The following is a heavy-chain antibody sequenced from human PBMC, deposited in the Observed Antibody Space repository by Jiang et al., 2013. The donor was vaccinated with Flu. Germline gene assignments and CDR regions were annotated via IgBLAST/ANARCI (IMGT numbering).Heavy chain of an antibody. CDR3: ASGTGWLIDY. CDR1: GDSISDSY. D-gene: IGHD1-7*01. J-gene: IGHJ4*02. CDR2: IHTSGST. V-gene: IGHV4-4*08. Sequence: PGLVKPSETLSLTCTVSGDSISDSYCNWIRQPPGKGLEWIGYIHTSGSTKYNPSLKGRVTISLDTAKNHFSLMLSSVTAADTAVYYCASGTGWLIDYWGQGALVTVSS.